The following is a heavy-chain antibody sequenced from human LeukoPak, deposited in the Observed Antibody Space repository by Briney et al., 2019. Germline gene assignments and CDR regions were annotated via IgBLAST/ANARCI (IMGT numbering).Heavy chain of an antibody. Sequence: PETLSLTCTVSGGSISSYYWSWIRQPPGKGLEWIGYIYYSGSTNYNPSLKSRVTISVDTSKNQFSLKLSSVTAADTAVYYCASRVGAVYYFDYWGQGTLVTVSS. CDR1: GGSISSYY. V-gene: IGHV4-59*01. CDR2: IYYSGST. D-gene: IGHD1-26*01. J-gene: IGHJ4*02. CDR3: ASRVGAVYYFDY.